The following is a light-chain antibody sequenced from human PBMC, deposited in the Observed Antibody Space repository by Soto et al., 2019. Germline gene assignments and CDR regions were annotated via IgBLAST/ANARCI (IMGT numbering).Light chain of an antibody. V-gene: IGKV1-27*01. J-gene: IGKJ1*01. CDR1: QGISNY. CDR2: SAS. CDR3: QKHNSAPWT. Sequence: DIQMTQSPSSLPASVGDRVTITCRASQGISNYLAWYQQKPGTVPKLLIYSASTLQSGVPSRFSGSGSGTDFTLTISSLQPEDVATYYCQKHNSAPWTFGQGTKVEIK.